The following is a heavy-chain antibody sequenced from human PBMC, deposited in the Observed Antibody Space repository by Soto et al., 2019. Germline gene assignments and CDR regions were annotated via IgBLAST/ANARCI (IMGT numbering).Heavy chain of an antibody. CDR2: ISSNGVGT. J-gene: IGHJ6*03. CDR1: GFTLSGYA. D-gene: IGHD6-6*01. CDR3: ERRARPDFYYMDV. Sequence: EVQLAESGGGLAQPGGSLRLSCAASGFTLSGYAMDWVRQAPGKGLEYVSGISSNGVGTYYANSVQGRFTISRDNSKNTVYLQMGSLRPEDMALYYCERRARPDFYYMDVWGKGTTVTVSS. V-gene: IGHV3-64*01.